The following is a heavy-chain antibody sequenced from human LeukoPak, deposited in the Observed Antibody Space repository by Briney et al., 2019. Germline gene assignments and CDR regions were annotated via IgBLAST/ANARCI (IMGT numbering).Heavy chain of an antibody. J-gene: IGHJ3*02. CDR2: ISSSSSYI. V-gene: IGHV3-21*01. D-gene: IGHD3-10*01. CDR3: ARDSPGSGSYYKGAFDI. CDR1: GFTFSSYS. Sequence: GGSLRLSCAASGFTFSSYSMNWVRQAPGKGLEWVSSISSSSSYIYYADSVKGRFTISRDSAKNSLYLQMNSLRAEDTAVYYCARDSPGSGSYYKGAFDIWGQGTMVTVSS.